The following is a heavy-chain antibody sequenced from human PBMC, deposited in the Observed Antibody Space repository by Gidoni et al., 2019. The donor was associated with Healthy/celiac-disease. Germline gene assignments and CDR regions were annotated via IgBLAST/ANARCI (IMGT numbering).Heavy chain of an antibody. CDR2: INHSGST. Sequence: QVQPQQWGAGLLKPPETLSLTCAVYGGSFSGYYWIWIRQPPGKGLEWIGEINHSGSTNSNPSLKSRVTISVDTSKDQFSLKLSSVTAADTAVYYCARYHYCYGMDVWGQGTTVTVSS. V-gene: IGHV4-34*01. J-gene: IGHJ6*02. CDR3: ARYHYCYGMDV. CDR1: GGSFSGYY.